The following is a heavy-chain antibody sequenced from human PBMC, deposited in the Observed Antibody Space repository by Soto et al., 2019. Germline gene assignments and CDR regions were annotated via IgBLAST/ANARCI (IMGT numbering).Heavy chain of an antibody. V-gene: IGHV4-34*01. CDR2: IDRSGNT. CDR3: XXXXXXXXXXXXSGXXFDP. J-gene: IGHJ5*02. CDR1: GGSLSGYY. Sequence: ETLSLTCAVFGGSLSGYYWTWVRQPPGKGLEWIGEIDRSGNTNYNPSLKGRVTMSVDTSKNQFSLEVSSVTAADTAVYYCXXXXXXXXXXXXSGXXFDPXG.